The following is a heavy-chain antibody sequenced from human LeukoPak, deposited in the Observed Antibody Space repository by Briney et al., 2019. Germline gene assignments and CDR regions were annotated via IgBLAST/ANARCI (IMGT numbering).Heavy chain of an antibody. Sequence: GGPLRLSCAASGFTFSSYGMHGVRQARGKGLEGVAVLWYDGNNKDYTDFVKGRFTISRDNARNTLFLQMNSLRAEDTAVYYCARDIRSYYYMDVWGKGTTVTVSS. V-gene: IGHV3-33*01. J-gene: IGHJ6*03. CDR1: GFTFSSYG. CDR2: LWYDGNNK. CDR3: ARDIRSYYYMDV. D-gene: IGHD3-3*02.